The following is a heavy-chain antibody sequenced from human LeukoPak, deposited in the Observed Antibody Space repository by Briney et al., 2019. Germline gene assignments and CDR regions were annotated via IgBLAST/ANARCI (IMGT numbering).Heavy chain of an antibody. CDR2: ISSSGGTT. Sequence: GGSLRLSCAASGFTFSSYAMTWVRQAPGKGLEWVSGISSSGGTTFYGDSVKGRFTISRDNSKNTLYLQMDSLRAEDTALYYCAKDNVRLRDGPYFLEYWGPGTLVTVSP. CDR3: AKDNVRLRDGPYFLEY. J-gene: IGHJ4*02. CDR1: GFTFSSYA. V-gene: IGHV3-23*01. D-gene: IGHD2-15*01.